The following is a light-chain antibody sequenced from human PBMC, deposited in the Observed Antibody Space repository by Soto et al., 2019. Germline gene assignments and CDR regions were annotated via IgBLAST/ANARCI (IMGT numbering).Light chain of an antibody. Sequence: EIVLTQSPGTLSLSPVERATLSCRASQSVSSSYLAWYQQKPGQAPRLLIYGASSRPTGIPDRFSGSGSGTDFTLTISSLQPDDFATYYCQQYNSYSWTFGQGTKVDIK. CDR2: GAS. V-gene: IGKV3-20*01. CDR3: QQYNSYSWT. J-gene: IGKJ1*01. CDR1: QSVSSSY.